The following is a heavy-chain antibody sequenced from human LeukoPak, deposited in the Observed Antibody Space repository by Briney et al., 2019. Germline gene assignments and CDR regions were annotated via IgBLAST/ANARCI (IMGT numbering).Heavy chain of an antibody. V-gene: IGHV4-59*01. D-gene: IGHD6-13*01. CDR1: GGSISSYY. CDR3: ARYGPAQYSSSWYLSSYYYSMDV. Sequence: SETLSLTCTVSGGSISSYYWSWIRQPPGKGLEWIGYIYYSGGTNYNPSLKSRVTISVDTSKNQFSLKLSSVTAADTAVYYCARYGPAQYSSSWYLSSYYYSMDVWGQGTTVTVSS. CDR2: IYYSGGT. J-gene: IGHJ6*02.